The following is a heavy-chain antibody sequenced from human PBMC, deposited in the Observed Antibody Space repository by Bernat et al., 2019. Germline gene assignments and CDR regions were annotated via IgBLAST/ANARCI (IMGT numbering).Heavy chain of an antibody. CDR1: GFTFSSYG. Sequence: QVQLVESGGGVVQPGRSLRLSCAASGFTFSSYGMHWVRQAPGKGLEWVAVISYDGSNKYYADSVMGRFTISRDNTKNTLYLQMNSLRAEDTAVYYCAKDQGDYGDYFFDYWGQGTLVTVSS. D-gene: IGHD4-17*01. CDR3: AKDQGDYGDYFFDY. J-gene: IGHJ4*02. CDR2: ISYDGSNK. V-gene: IGHV3-30*18.